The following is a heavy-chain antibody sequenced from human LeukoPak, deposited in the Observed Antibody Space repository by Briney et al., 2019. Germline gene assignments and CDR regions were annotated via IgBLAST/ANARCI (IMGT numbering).Heavy chain of an antibody. CDR2: IYYSGST. V-gene: IGHV4-59*01. CDR3: ARLDGYTIGYWFDP. D-gene: IGHD5-24*01. CDR1: GGSISSYY. Sequence: SETLSLTCTVSGGSISSYYWSWIRQPPGKGLEWIGYIYYSGSTNYNPSLKSRVTISVDTSKNQSSLKLSSVTAADTAVYYCARLDGYTIGYWFDPWGQGTLVTVSS. J-gene: IGHJ5*02.